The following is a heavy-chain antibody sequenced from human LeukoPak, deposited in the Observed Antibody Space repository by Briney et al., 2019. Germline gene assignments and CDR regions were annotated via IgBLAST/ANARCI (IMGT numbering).Heavy chain of an antibody. CDR2: IYSGGST. D-gene: IGHD6-6*01. CDR3: AREEYSSNRDQSAFDI. CDR1: GFTVSSDY. Sequence: GGSLRPSCAASGFTVSSDYMSWVRQAPGKGLEWVSVIYSGGSTHYADPVKGRFTISRDNSKNTLYLQMNSLRAEDTAVYYCAREEYSSNRDQSAFDIWGQGTTVTVSS. V-gene: IGHV3-66*01. J-gene: IGHJ3*02.